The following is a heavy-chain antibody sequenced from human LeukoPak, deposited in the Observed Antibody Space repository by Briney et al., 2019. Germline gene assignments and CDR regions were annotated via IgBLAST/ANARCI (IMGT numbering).Heavy chain of an antibody. CDR3: ARDHFVAATVFGLPLTKNYYYYGMDV. V-gene: IGHV3-11*01. Sequence: GGSLRLSCAVSGLTFSDYYMSWTRQAPGKGPELVSYISPSGSSIFYVDSVKGRFTISRDNAKNSLYLQMNSLRAEDTAVYYCARDHFVAATVFGLPLTKNYYYYGMDVWGQGTTVTVSS. CDR2: ISPSGSSI. CDR1: GLTFSDYY. D-gene: IGHD2-15*01. J-gene: IGHJ6*02.